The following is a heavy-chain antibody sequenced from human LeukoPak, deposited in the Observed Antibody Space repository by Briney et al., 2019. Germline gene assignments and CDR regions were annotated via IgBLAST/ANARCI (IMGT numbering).Heavy chain of an antibody. CDR3: ARYLRYCSGGNCRYNWFDP. J-gene: IGHJ5*02. Sequence: ASVKVSCKASGYTFTSYDINWVRQATGQGLEWMGWMNPNSGNTGYAQKFQGRVTMTRNTSISTAYMELSSLRSEDTAVYYCARYLRYCSGGNCRYNWFDPWGQGTLVTVSS. D-gene: IGHD2-15*01. V-gene: IGHV1-8*01. CDR1: GYTFTSYD. CDR2: MNPNSGNT.